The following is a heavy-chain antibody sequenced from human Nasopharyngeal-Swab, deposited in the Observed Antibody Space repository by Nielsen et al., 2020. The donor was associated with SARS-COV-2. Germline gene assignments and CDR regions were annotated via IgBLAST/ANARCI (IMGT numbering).Heavy chain of an antibody. Sequence: GGSLRLSCAASGFIFSDSAIHWVRQASGKGLEWVGRIRSKANSYATAYAASVKGRFTISRDDSKNTAYLQMNSLKTEDTAVYYCTRPDYYDSSGYYYWGQGTLVTVSS. CDR3: TRPDYYDSSGYYY. CDR1: GFIFSDSA. V-gene: IGHV3-73*01. J-gene: IGHJ4*02. D-gene: IGHD3-22*01. CDR2: IRSKANSYAT.